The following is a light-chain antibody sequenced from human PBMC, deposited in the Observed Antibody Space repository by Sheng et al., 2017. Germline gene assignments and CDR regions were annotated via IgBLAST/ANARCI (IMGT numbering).Light chain of an antibody. CDR2: GAS. J-gene: IGKJ2*01. CDR1: QSIRMY. Sequence: DIQMTQSPSSLSASVGDRVTITCRASQSIRMYLNWYQQKPGNAPKFLISGASNLQSGVPSRFSGSGTGTEFSLTISSLQPEDFATYYCQQSYSTPQTFGQGTKLEIK. CDR3: QQSYSTPQT. V-gene: IGKV1-39*01.